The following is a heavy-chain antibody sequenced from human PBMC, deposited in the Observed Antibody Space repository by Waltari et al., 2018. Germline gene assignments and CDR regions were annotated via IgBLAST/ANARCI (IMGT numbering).Heavy chain of an antibody. D-gene: IGHD6-13*01. Sequence: QVQLQESGPGLVKPSETLSLTCTVSGGSISSYYWSWIRQPPGKGLEWIGYIYYSGSTNYNPSLKSRVTISVDTSKTQFSLKLGSVTAADTAVYYCARGGDSVRLWYFDLWGRGTLVTVSS. J-gene: IGHJ2*01. CDR2: IYYSGST. CDR3: ARGGDSVRLWYFDL. CDR1: GGSISSYY. V-gene: IGHV4-59*01.